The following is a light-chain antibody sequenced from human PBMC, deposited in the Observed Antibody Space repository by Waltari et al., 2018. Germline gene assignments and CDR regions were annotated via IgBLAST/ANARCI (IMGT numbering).Light chain of an antibody. V-gene: IGKV1-39*01. CDR2: AAS. CDR1: QSISSY. Sequence: DIQMTQSPSSLSASVGDRVTITCRASQSISSYLNWYQHKPGKAPKLLIYAASSLQRGVPSRFSGSGSGTDFTLTISSLQPEDFATYYCQQSYSTPETFGQGTKVEIK. J-gene: IGKJ1*01. CDR3: QQSYSTPET.